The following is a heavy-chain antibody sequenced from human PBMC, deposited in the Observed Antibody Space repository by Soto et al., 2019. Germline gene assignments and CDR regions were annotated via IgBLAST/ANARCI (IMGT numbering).Heavy chain of an antibody. CDR1: GGSFSGYY. V-gene: IGHV4-34*01. D-gene: IGHD3-10*01. Sequence: SETLSLTCAVYGGSFSGYYWSWIRQPPGKGLEWIGEINHSGSTNYNPSLKSRVTISVDTSKNQSSLKLSSVTAADTAVYYCARPMVRGVIIRAPFDYWGQGTLVTVSS. J-gene: IGHJ4*02. CDR3: ARPMVRGVIIRAPFDY. CDR2: INHSGST.